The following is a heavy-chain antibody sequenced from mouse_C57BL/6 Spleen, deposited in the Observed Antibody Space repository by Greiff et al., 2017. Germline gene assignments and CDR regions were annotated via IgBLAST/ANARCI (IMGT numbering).Heavy chain of an antibody. D-gene: IGHD1-1*01. CDR1: EYEFPSHD. V-gene: IGHV5-2*01. CDR3: VEYGSSYGCAY. J-gene: IGHJ3*01. CDR2: INSDGGST. Sequence: EVKLMESGGGLVQPGESLKLSCESNEYEFPSHDMSWVRKTPEKRLELVAAINSDGGSTYYPDTMERRFIISRDNTKKTLYLQMSSLRSKDTALYYCVEYGSSYGCAYWGQGTLVTVSA.